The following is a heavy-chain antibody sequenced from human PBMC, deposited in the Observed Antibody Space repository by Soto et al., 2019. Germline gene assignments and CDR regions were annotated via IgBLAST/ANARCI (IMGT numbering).Heavy chain of an antibody. V-gene: IGHV4-61*08. CDR1: GASVSSGGFS. Sequence: SETLSLTCTVAGASVSSGGFSWSWIRQPPGKGLEWIGSISYSGSTTYYPSLRSRVTISVDTSKNQFSLRLNSVTAADTAIYFCARVTFLIVGSVFSTPFDFWGQGTLVTVSS. J-gene: IGHJ4*02. CDR2: ISYSGST. D-gene: IGHD1-26*01. CDR3: ARVTFLIVGSVFSTPFDF.